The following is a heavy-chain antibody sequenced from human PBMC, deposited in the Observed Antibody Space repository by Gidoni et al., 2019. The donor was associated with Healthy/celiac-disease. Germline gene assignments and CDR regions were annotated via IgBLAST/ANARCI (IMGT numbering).Heavy chain of an antibody. CDR1: GGARSSSSYY. CDR2: IYYCG. Sequence: QLQLPESGPGLVKPSETLSLTCTVSGGARSSSSYYWGWIRQPPGKGLEWIGSIYYCGSTISVDTSKNQFSLKLGSVTAADTAVYYCARLAAAGSPNYYGMDVWGQGTTVTVSS. V-gene: IGHV4-39*01. J-gene: IGHJ6*02. D-gene: IGHD6-13*01. CDR3: ARLAAAGSPNYYGMDV.